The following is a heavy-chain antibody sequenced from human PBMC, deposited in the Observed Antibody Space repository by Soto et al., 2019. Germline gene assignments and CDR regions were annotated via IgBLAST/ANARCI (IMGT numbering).Heavy chain of an antibody. CDR2: IYYSGST. V-gene: IGHV4-39*01. CDR3: ARREYYDFWSGYQGIGAFDI. J-gene: IGHJ3*02. Sequence: PSETLSLTCTVSGGSISSSSYYWGWIRQPPGKGLEWIGSIYYSGSTYYNPSLKSRVTISVDTSKNQFSLKLSSVTAAGTAVYYCARREYYDFWSGYQGIGAFDIWGQGTMVT. D-gene: IGHD3-3*01. CDR1: GGSISSSSYY.